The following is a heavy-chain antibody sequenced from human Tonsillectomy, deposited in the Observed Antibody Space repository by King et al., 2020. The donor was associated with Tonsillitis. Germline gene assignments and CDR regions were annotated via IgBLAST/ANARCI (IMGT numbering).Heavy chain of an antibody. CDR3: ARVKEDQDYDAPWFYWYFDL. CDR2: IYHSGST. V-gene: IGHV4-38-2*01. Sequence: QLQESGPGLVKPSETLSLTCAVSGYSISSGYYWGWIRQPPGKGLEWIGSIYHSGSTYYNPSLKSRVTISVDTYKNQFSLKLSSVTAADTAVYYCARVKEDQDYDAPWFYWYFDLWGRGTLVTVSS. D-gene: IGHD4-17*01. CDR1: GYSISSGYY. J-gene: IGHJ2*01.